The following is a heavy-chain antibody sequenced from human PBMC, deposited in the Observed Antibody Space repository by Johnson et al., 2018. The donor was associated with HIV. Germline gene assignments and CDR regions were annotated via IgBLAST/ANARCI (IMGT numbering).Heavy chain of an antibody. CDR2: ISYDGSTK. Sequence: QVQLVESGGGVVQPGRSLRLSCAASGFTFSTYAIHWVRQAPGKGLEWVAIISYDGSTKYYADSVKGRFTISRDNSKNSLYLQMNTLRAEDTAVYYCARGRRIQLWLLADAFDIWGHGTMVTVSS. J-gene: IGHJ3*02. D-gene: IGHD5-18*01. CDR3: ARGRRIQLWLLADAFDI. V-gene: IGHV3-30-3*01. CDR1: GFTFSTYA.